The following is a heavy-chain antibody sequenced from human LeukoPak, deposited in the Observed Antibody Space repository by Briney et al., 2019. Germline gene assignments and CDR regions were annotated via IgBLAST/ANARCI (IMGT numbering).Heavy chain of an antibody. CDR1: GYTLTELS. J-gene: IGHJ3*02. CDR2: FDPEDGET. D-gene: IGHD3-10*01. Sequence: GASVKVSCKVSGYTLTELSMHWVRQAPGKGLEWMGGFDPEDGETIYAQKFQGRVTMTEDTSTDTAYMELSSLRSEDTAVYYCAFLYGSGSFDAFDIWGQGTMVTVSS. V-gene: IGHV1-24*01. CDR3: AFLYGSGSFDAFDI.